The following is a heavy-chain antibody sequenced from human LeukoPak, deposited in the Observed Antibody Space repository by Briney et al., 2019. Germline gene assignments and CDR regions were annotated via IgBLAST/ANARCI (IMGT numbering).Heavy chain of an antibody. Sequence: GGSLRLSRAASGFTFSSYAMHWVRQAPGKGLEWVAVISYDGSNKYYADSVKGRFTISRDNAKNSLYLQMNSLRAEDTAVYYCALYSSGWYFDYWGQGTLVTVSS. CDR1: GFTFSSYA. V-gene: IGHV3-30*04. CDR2: ISYDGSNK. J-gene: IGHJ4*02. D-gene: IGHD6-19*01. CDR3: ALYSSGWYFDY.